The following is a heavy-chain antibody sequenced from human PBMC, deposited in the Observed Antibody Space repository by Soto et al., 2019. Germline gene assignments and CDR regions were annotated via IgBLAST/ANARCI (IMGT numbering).Heavy chain of an antibody. CDR1: GFTFSSYA. J-gene: IGHJ3*02. Sequence: EVQLLESGGGLVQPGGSLRLSCAASGFTFSSYAMSWVRQAPGKGLEWVSAISGSGGSTYYADSVKGRFTISRDNSKNTLYLQMNSRRAEDTAVYYCAKVRGRLDAFDIWGQGTMVTVSS. D-gene: IGHD3-10*01. CDR2: ISGSGGST. V-gene: IGHV3-23*01. CDR3: AKVRGRLDAFDI.